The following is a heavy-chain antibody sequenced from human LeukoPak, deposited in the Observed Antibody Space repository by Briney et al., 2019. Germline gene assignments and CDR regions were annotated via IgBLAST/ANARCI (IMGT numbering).Heavy chain of an antibody. CDR1: GFTFSSYA. Sequence: GGSLRLSCAASGFTFSSYAMSWVRQAPGKGLEWVSVISGSSGSTYYADFVKGRFTISRDNSKNTLYLQMNSLRAEDTAVYYCARDSDPVMVNDAFDIWGQGTMVTVSS. CDR3: ARDSDPVMVNDAFDI. CDR2: ISGSSGST. V-gene: IGHV3-23*01. D-gene: IGHD2-8*01. J-gene: IGHJ3*02.